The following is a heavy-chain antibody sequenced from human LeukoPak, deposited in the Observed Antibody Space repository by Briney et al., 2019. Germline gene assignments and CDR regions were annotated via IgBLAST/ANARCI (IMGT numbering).Heavy chain of an antibody. D-gene: IGHD3-22*01. Sequence: PGGSLRLSCAASGFTFSSYWMSWVRQAPGKGLEWVANIKQDGSQKHYVDSVKGRFTISRDNSKNSLYLQMNSLRAEDTAVYYCARDKNMIVDSYFDYWGQGTLVTVSS. CDR2: IKQDGSQK. CDR1: GFTFSSYW. J-gene: IGHJ4*02. CDR3: ARDKNMIVDSYFDY. V-gene: IGHV3-7*01.